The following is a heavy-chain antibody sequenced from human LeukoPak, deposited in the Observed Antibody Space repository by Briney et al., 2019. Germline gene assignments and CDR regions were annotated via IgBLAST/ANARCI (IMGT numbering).Heavy chain of an antibody. D-gene: IGHD3-3*01. CDR3: ARGGRFLEWYPNYYYYYYMDV. Sequence: SETLSLTCAVYGGSFSGYYWSWIRQPPGKGLEWIGEINHSGSTNYNPSLKSRVTISVDTSKNQFSLKLSSVTAADTAVYYCARGGRFLEWYPNYYYYYYMDVWGKGTTVTVSS. CDR2: INHSGST. CDR1: GGSFSGYY. V-gene: IGHV4-34*01. J-gene: IGHJ6*03.